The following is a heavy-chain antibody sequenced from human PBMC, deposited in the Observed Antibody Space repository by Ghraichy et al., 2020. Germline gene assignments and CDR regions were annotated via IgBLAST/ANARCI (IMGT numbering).Heavy chain of an antibody. CDR2: ISLTGSNI. D-gene: IGHD3-22*01. CDR3: AKVRRYDTDALDV. V-gene: IGHV3-9*01. J-gene: IGHJ3*01. CDR1: GFTFDDYA. Sequence: GGSLRLSCAASGFTFDDYAMHWVRQAPGKGLEWVSGISLTGSNIGYADSVKGRFTISRDNAKNSLYLQMNSLRAEDTALYYCAKVRRYDTDALDVWGQGTMVTVSS.